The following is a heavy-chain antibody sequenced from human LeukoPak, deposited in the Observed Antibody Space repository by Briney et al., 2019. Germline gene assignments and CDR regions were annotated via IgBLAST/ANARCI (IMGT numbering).Heavy chain of an antibody. CDR3: ARVRRYSSGCLDY. J-gene: IGHJ4*02. D-gene: IGHD6-19*01. Sequence: PGGSLRLSCAASGFTFSSYSMNWVRQAPGKGLEWVSSISSSSSYIYYADSVKGRFTISRDNAKNSLYLQMNSLRAEDTAVYYCARVRRYSSGCLDYWGQGTLVTVSS. V-gene: IGHV3-21*01. CDR1: GFTFSSYS. CDR2: ISSSSSYI.